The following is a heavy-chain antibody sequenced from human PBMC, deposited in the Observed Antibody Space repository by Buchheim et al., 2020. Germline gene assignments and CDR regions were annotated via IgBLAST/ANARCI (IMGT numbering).Heavy chain of an antibody. CDR1: GFSFSNSW. Sequence: EVQLVESGGGLVQPGGSLRLSCAASGFSFSNSWMHWVRQAPGKGLVWVSHINSDGSTTTYADSVKGRFTISRDNAKNTVYLQMNSLRVEDTAVYYCARDRSYAMDVWGKGTT. CDR2: INSDGSTT. J-gene: IGHJ6*04. V-gene: IGHV3-74*03. CDR3: ARDRSYAMDV.